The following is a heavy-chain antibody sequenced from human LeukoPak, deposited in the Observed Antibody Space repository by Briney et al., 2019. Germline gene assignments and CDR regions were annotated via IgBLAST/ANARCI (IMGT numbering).Heavy chain of an antibody. CDR2: IYYSGST. CDR1: GGSISSYY. V-gene: IGHV4-59*01. J-gene: IGHJ3*02. CDR3: ARVWFIAVAGTGAFDI. D-gene: IGHD6-19*01. Sequence: PSETLSLTCTVSGGSISSYYWSWIRQPPGKGLEWIGYIYYSGSTNYNPSLKSRVTISVDTSKNQFSLKLSSVTAADTAVYYCARVWFIAVAGTGAFDIWGQGTMATVSS.